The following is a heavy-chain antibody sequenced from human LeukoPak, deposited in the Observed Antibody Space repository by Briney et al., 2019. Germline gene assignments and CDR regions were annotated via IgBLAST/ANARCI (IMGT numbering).Heavy chain of an antibody. CDR3: ASDRGQWLDLYYYYGMDV. V-gene: IGHV4-59*01. CDR1: GGSISSYY. J-gene: IGHJ6*04. CDR2: IYYSGST. D-gene: IGHD6-19*01. Sequence: PSETLSLTCTVSGGSISSYYWSWIRQPPGKGLEWIGYIYYSGSTNYNPSLKSRVTISVDTSKNQFSLKLSSVTAADTAVYYCASDRGQWLDLYYYYGMDVWGKGTTVTVSS.